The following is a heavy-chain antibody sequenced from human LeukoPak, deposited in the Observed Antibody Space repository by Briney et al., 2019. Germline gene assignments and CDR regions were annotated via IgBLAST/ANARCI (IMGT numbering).Heavy chain of an antibody. V-gene: IGHV3-74*01. D-gene: IGHD6-19*01. CDR2: INSDGRTT. Sequence: PGGSLTLSCAASGFTFSSYWMHWVRQAPGKGLVWVSRINSDGRTTSSPDSVKGRFTISRDNAKSTLYLQMYRLRAEESVVYYCARCPMAGTAGWFDPWGQGTLVTVSS. J-gene: IGHJ5*02. CDR1: GFTFSSYW. CDR3: ARCPMAGTAGWFDP.